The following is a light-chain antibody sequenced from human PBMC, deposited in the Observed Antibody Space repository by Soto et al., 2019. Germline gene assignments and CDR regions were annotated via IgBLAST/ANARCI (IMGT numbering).Light chain of an antibody. CDR2: SNN. V-gene: IGLV1-44*01. CDR1: SSNIGSNT. J-gene: IGLJ2*01. CDR3: AAWDVSLNGVV. Sequence: QSVLTQPPSASGTPGQRVTISCSGGSSNIGSNTVNWYQQLPGTAPKLLIYSNNQRPSGVPDRFSGSKSGTSASLAISGLQSEDEADYYCAAWDVSLNGVVFGGGTKLTVL.